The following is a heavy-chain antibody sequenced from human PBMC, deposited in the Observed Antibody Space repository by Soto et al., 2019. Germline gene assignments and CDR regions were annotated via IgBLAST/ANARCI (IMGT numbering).Heavy chain of an antibody. CDR1: GYTFTSYY. CDR2: VNPTGGST. J-gene: IGHJ4*02. CDR3: ARHLAAGDS. V-gene: IGHV1-46*03. D-gene: IGHD6-25*01. Sequence: QVQLVQSGAEVKKPGASVRVSCKASGYTFTSYYIHWVRQAAGQGLEWMAIVNPTGGSTNYAQKFQGRVTVTFDTSTTTVFMELNSLRYEDTAVYYCARHLAAGDSWGQGTLVSVSS.